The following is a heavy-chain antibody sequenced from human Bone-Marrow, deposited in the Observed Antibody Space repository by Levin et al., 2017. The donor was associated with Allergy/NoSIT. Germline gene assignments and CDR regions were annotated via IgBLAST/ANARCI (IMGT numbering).Heavy chain of an antibody. CDR2: ISYDGSNK. J-gene: IGHJ3*02. CDR1: GFTFSSYA. Sequence: GGSLRLSCAASGFTFSSYAMHWVRQAPGKGLEWVAVISYDGSNKYYADSVKGRFTISRDNSKNTLYLQMNSLRAEDTAVYYCARDGPTVTTSGAFDIWGQGTMVTVSS. CDR3: ARDGPTVTTSGAFDI. V-gene: IGHV3-30-3*01. D-gene: IGHD4-17*01.